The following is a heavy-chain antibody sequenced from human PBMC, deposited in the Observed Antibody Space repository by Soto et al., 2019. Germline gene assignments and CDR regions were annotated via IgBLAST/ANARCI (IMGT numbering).Heavy chain of an antibody. CDR3: ARDERYYYGSGSYAPYYFDY. CDR1: GGTFSSYT. V-gene: IGHV1-69*04. D-gene: IGHD3-10*01. Sequence: RASVKVSCKASGGTFSSYTISWVRQAPGQGLEWMGRIIPILGIANYAQKFQGRVTITADKSTSTAYMELSSLRSEDTAVYYCARDERYYYGSGSYAPYYFDYWGQGTLVTVSS. J-gene: IGHJ4*02. CDR2: IIPILGIA.